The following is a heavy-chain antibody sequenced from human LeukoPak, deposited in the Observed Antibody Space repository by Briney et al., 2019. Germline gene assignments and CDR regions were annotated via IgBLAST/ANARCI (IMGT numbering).Heavy chain of an antibody. D-gene: IGHD2-21*01. Sequence: GGSLRLSCGASGFTFSSYWMSWVRQAPGKGREWVANIKQDGSEKYYVDSVKGRFTISRDNAKNSLYLQMNSLRAEDTAVYYCARDPYPSRADYMDIWGKGTTVTVYS. CDR1: GFTFSSYW. CDR3: ARDPYPSRADYMDI. V-gene: IGHV3-7*01. CDR2: IKQDGSEK. J-gene: IGHJ6*03.